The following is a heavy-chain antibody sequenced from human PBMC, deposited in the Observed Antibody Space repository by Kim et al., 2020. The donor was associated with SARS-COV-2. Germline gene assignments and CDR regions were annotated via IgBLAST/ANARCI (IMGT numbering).Heavy chain of an antibody. CDR1: GYTFTSYG. CDR2: ISAYNGNT. V-gene: IGHV1-18*01. D-gene: IGHD3-22*01. Sequence: ASVKVSCKASGYTFTSYGISWVRQAPGQGLEWMGWISAYNGNTNYAQKLQGRVTMTTDTSTSTAYMELRSLRSDDTAVYYCARGSDDSSGYYYVGVAFDIWGQGTMVTVSS. CDR3: ARGSDDSSGYYYVGVAFDI. J-gene: IGHJ3*02.